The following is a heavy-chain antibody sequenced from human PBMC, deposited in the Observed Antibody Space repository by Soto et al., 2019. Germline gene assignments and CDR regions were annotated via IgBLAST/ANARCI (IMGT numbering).Heavy chain of an antibody. CDR3: ARAGITIFGVVITDYYYYYGMDV. CDR1: GGTFSSYA. CDR2: IIPIFGTA. D-gene: IGHD3-3*01. J-gene: IGHJ6*02. V-gene: IGHV1-69*13. Sequence: SVKVSCKASGGTFSSYAISWVRQAPGQGLEWMGGIIPIFGTANYAQKFQGRVTITADESTSTAYMELSSLRSEDTAVYYCARAGITIFGVVITDYYYYYGMDVWGQGTTVTVSS.